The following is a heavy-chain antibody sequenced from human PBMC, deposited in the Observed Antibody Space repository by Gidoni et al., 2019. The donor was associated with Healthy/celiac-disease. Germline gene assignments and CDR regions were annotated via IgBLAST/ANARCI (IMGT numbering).Heavy chain of an antibody. CDR3: AKDRNQLGTDEWN. V-gene: IGHV3-23*01. CDR2: ISGSGGST. CDR1: FSSYA. Sequence: FSSYAMSWVRQAPGKGLEWVSAISGSGGSTYYADSVKGRFTISRDNSKNTLYLQMNSLRAEDTAVYYCAKDRNQLGTDEWNWGQGTLVTVSS. D-gene: IGHD7-27*01. J-gene: IGHJ4*02.